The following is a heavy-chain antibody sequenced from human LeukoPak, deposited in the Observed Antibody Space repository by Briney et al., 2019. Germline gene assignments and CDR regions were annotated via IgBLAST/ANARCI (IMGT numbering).Heavy chain of an antibody. CDR1: GYTFTGYY. CDR3: ARDIAVAGTMGDNDSDY. Sequence: GASVKVSCKASGYTFTGYYMHWVRQAPGQGLEWMGWINPNSGGTNYAQKFQGRVTMTRDTSISTAYMELSRLRSDDTAVYYCARDIAVAGTMGDNDSDYWGQGTLVTVSS. CDR2: INPNSGGT. V-gene: IGHV1-2*02. J-gene: IGHJ4*02. D-gene: IGHD6-19*01.